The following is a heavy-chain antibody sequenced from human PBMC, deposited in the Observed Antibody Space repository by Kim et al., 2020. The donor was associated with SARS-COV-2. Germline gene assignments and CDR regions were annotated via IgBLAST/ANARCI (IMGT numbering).Heavy chain of an antibody. V-gene: IGHV3-23*01. CDR3: AKGLRPPEGLTYDY. CDR2: MSGSGGIT. J-gene: IGHJ4*02. Sequence: GVSLRLSCAASGFTFSIYAMSWVRQAPGKGLEWVSLMSGSGGITKYADSVKGRFTISRENSKNTLYLQMHSLRAEDTAVYYCAKGLRPPEGLTYDYWGQGTLVTVSS. D-gene: IGHD6-19*01. CDR1: GFTFSIYA.